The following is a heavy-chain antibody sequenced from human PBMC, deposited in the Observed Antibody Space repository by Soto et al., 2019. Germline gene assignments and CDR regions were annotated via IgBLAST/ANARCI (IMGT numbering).Heavy chain of an antibody. CDR2: INHSGST. J-gene: IGHJ4*02. V-gene: IGHV4-34*01. D-gene: IGHD2-2*01. Sequence: QVQLQQWGAGLLKPSETLSLTCAVYGGSFSGYYWSWIRQPPGKGLEWIGEINHSGSTNYNPSLKSRVTISVDTSKNQFSLKLSSVTAADTAVYYCARGSIVVVPAAMRSWNYWGQGTLVTVSS. CDR3: ARGSIVVVPAAMRSWNY. CDR1: GGSFSGYY.